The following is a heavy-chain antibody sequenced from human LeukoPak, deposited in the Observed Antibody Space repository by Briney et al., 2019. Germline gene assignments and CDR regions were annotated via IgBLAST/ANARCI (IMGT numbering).Heavy chain of an antibody. V-gene: IGHV4-34*01. Sequence: SETLSLTCAVYGGSFSGYYWSWIRHPPGKGLEWIGEINHSGSTNYNPSLKSRVTISVDTSKNQFSLKLSSVTAADTAVYYCARAWYSSGWSTNSQYFQHWGQGTLVTVSS. CDR1: GGSFSGYY. CDR2: INHSGST. D-gene: IGHD6-19*01. J-gene: IGHJ1*01. CDR3: ARAWYSSGWSTNSQYFQH.